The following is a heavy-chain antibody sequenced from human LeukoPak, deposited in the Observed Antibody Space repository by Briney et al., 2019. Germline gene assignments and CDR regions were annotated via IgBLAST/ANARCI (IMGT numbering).Heavy chain of an antibody. CDR1: GGSFRGYY. CDR2: INHSGST. Sequence: SETLSLACAVYGGSFRGYYWSWIRQPPGKGLEWIGEINHSGSTNYNPSLKSRVTISVDTSKNQFSLKLSSVTAADTAVYYCARAGFAYYYDSSGYYLGYWGQGTLVTVSS. D-gene: IGHD3-22*01. J-gene: IGHJ4*02. V-gene: IGHV4-34*01. CDR3: ARAGFAYYYDSSGYYLGY.